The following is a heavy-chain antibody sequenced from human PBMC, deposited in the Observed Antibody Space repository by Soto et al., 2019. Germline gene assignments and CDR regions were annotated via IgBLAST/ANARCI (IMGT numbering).Heavy chain of an antibody. D-gene: IGHD6-19*01. J-gene: IGHJ4*02. CDR3: IGWSQWLRYDY. CDR1: GFTFSGSA. V-gene: IGHV3-73*02. Sequence: EVQLVESGGGSVQPGGSLKLSCAASGFTFSGSAMHWVRQASGKGLEWVGRIRSKPNNYATAYGASVKGRFTISRDDSKNMAYLQMTSLKIEDTAVYYCIGWSQWLRYDYWGQGTLVTVSS. CDR2: IRSKPNNYAT.